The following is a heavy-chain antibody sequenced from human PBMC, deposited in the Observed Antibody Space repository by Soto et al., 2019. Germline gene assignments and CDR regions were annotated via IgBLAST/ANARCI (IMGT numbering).Heavy chain of an antibody. CDR2: IYYSGST. J-gene: IGHJ6*02. D-gene: IGHD3-22*01. V-gene: IGHV4-61*01. CDR3: ARTHYDSSGYYYYGMDV. Sequence: SLTCTVSGGSVSSGSYYWSWIRQPPGKGLEWIGYIYYSGSTNYNPSLKSRVTISVDTSKNQFSLKLSSVTAADTAVYYCARTHYDSSGYYYYGMDVWGQGTTVTVSS. CDR1: GGSVSSGSYY.